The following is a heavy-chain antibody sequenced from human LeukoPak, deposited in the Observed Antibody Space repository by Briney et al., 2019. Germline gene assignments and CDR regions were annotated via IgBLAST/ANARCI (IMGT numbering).Heavy chain of an antibody. V-gene: IGHV3-23*01. J-gene: IGHJ4*02. CDR1: GFTFSSYA. CDR3: ARVEYSSSPPFDY. Sequence: GGSLRLSCAASGFTFSSYAMSWVRQAPGKGLEWVSAISGSGGSTYYADSVKGRLTISRDNSKNTLYLQMNSLRAEDTAVCYCARVEYSSSPPFDYWGQGTLVTVSS. CDR2: ISGSGGST. D-gene: IGHD6-6*01.